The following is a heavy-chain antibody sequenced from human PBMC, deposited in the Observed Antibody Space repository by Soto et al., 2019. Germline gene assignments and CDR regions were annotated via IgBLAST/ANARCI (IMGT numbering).Heavy chain of an antibody. CDR1: GYGFNSYW. CDR3: ARQGQWLVQESWFDP. CDR2: IEPSDSYT. V-gene: IGHV5-10-1*01. J-gene: IGHJ5*02. D-gene: IGHD6-19*01. Sequence: GESLKIAGKGSGYGFNSYWIRWVRQMPGKGREWKGRIEPSDSYTNYSPSFQGHVTISADKSISTAYLQWSSLKASDTAMYYCARQGQWLVQESWFDPWGQGTLVTLSS.